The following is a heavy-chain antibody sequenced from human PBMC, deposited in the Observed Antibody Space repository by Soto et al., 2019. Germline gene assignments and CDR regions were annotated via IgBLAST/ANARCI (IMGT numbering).Heavy chain of an antibody. Sequence: SETLSLTCSVSGDAISNYYWGWIRQTPGRGLEWIGCVHESGSTDYNPSLRGRVIISIHTSKSQFSLSLRSATAADTATYYCARGTRALITSFLAYWGQGIPVTVSS. CDR2: VHESGST. V-gene: IGHV4-59*03. J-gene: IGHJ4*02. CDR3: ARGTRALITSFLAY. D-gene: IGHD1-20*01. CDR1: GDAISNYY.